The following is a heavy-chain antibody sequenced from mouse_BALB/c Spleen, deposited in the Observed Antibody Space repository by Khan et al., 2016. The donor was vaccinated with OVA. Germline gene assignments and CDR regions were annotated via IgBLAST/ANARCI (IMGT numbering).Heavy chain of an antibody. CDR1: GFTFSTYA. CDR3: ARSPYGNFGY. J-gene: IGHJ3*02. CDR2: ISSDGDYT. V-gene: IGHV5-9-3*01. Sequence: VQLKESGGGLVKPGGSLKLSCEVSGFTFSTYAMSWVRQNSEKRLEWVASISSDGDYTFYLDSVKGRFTISSDNAKNTLYLEMSSLRSDDTAMFDCARSPYGNFGYWGQGTLVTVSA. D-gene: IGHD2-1*01.